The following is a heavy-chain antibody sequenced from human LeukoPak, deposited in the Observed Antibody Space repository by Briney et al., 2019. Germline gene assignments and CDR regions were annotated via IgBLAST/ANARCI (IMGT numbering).Heavy chain of an antibody. J-gene: IGHJ4*02. CDR3: VREDTPATANY. CDR1: GFNFANHA. V-gene: IGHV3-23*01. D-gene: IGHD2-21*02. CDR2: ISGGGDIT. Sequence: PGGSLRLSCAASGFNFANHAMSWVRQTAGKGLEWVSAISGGGDITYYADSVKGRFTISRDNSKDTLFLQMHSLRPGDTAVYYCVREDTPATANYWGQGTLVTICS.